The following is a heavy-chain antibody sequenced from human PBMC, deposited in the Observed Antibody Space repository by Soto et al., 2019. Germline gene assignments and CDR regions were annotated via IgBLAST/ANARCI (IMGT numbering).Heavy chain of an antibody. CDR3: ARASATIDAFDI. CDR2: IGTAGDT. Sequence: GGSLRLSCAASGSTFSSYDMHWVRQATGKGLEWVSAIGTAGDTYYPGSVKGRFTISRENAKNSLYLQMNSLRAGDTAVYYCARASATIDAFDIWGQGTMVTVSS. V-gene: IGHV3-13*01. CDR1: GSTFSSYD. D-gene: IGHD5-12*01. J-gene: IGHJ3*02.